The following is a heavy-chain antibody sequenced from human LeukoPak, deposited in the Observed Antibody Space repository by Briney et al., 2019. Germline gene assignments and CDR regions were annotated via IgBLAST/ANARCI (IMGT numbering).Heavy chain of an antibody. CDR3: ARGDYSSSVPDY. CDR2: ISSSGSII. CDR1: GFSFSSYE. V-gene: IGHV3-48*03. Sequence: RGSLRLSCAASGFSFSSYEMNWVRQAPGKGLEWVSYISSSGSIIYYADSVKGRFTISRDNAKNSLYLQMNSLRAEDTAVYYCARGDYSSSVPDYWGQGTLVTVSS. J-gene: IGHJ4*02. D-gene: IGHD2-2*01.